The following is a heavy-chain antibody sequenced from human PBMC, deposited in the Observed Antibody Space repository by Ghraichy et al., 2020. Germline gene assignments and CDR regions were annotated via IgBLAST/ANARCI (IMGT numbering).Heavy chain of an antibody. CDR2: ITSDGSGT. V-gene: IGHV3-74*01. J-gene: IGHJ4*02. CDR3: TRDTNGLFDL. Sequence: ESLNISCAASGFTFGYHWMHWVRQGPGKGLVWVSHITSDGSGTDHADSVKGRFTTSRDNAKNTVYLQMNSLRAEDTAVYYCTRDTNGLFDLWGQGTLVTVSS. CDR1: GFTFGYHW. D-gene: IGHD1-1*01.